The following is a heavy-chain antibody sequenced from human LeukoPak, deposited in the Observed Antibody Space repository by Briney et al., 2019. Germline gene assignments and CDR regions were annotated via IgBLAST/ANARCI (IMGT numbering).Heavy chain of an antibody. D-gene: IGHD2-21*02. Sequence: RGSLRLSCAVSGFTFSSHAMSWVRQAPGKGLEWVSVISGSGGSTYYADSVKGRFTTSRNNSKNTLYLQMNSLRAEDTAVYYCAKALRAYCGGDCIRDYWGQGTLVTVSS. J-gene: IGHJ4*02. V-gene: IGHV3-23*01. CDR3: AKALRAYCGGDCIRDY. CDR1: GFTFSSHA. CDR2: ISGSGGST.